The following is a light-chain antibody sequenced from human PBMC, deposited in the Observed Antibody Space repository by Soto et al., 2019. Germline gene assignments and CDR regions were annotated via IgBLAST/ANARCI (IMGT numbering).Light chain of an antibody. Sequence: EIVLTQSPATLSLSPGERATLSCRASQSVSSYLDWYQQKPGQAPRLLIYDTSKRATGIPARFSGSGSGTYFTLTSSSLEPEDFAVYYWYLRTNWLRSFTFGPGTKVAIK. J-gene: IGKJ3*01. CDR2: DTS. CDR3: YLRTNWLRSFT. CDR1: QSVSSY. V-gene: IGKV3-11*01.